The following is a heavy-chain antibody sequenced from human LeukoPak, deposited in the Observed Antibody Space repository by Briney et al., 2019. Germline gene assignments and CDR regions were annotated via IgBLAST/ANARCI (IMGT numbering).Heavy chain of an antibody. J-gene: IGHJ5*02. D-gene: IGHD3-22*01. CDR1: GGSFSGYY. Sequence: SETLSLTCAVYGGSFSGYYWSWIRQPPGKGLEWIGEINHSGSTNYSPSLKSRVTISVDASKNQFSLKLSSVTATDTAVYYCARIPIDELFYYEGQAWGQGALVTASS. CDR2: INHSGST. CDR3: ARIPIDELFYYEGQA. V-gene: IGHV4-34*01.